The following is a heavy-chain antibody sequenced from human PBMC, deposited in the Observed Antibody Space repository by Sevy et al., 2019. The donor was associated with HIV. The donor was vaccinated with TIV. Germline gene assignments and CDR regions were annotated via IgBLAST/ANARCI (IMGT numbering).Heavy chain of an antibody. D-gene: IGHD3-22*01. CDR2: ITTSSSTI. CDR3: ARTLGFYDSSGHEGYYFDY. CDR1: GFSFRSYS. J-gene: IGHJ4*02. V-gene: IGHV3-48*02. Sequence: GGSLRLSCAASGFSFRSYSMNWVCQAPGKGLEWISYITTSSSTIYYADSVKGRFTISRDNAKNSLYLQMNSLRDEDTAVYYCARTLGFYDSSGHEGYYFDYWGQGTLVTVSS.